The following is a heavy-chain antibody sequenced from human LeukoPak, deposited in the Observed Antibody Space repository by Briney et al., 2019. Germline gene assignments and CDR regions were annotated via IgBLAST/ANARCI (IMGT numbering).Heavy chain of an antibody. CDR2: IYYSGST. V-gene: IGHV4-59*01. Sequence: SETLSLTCTVSGGSISSYCWSWIRRPPGKGLEWIGYIYYSGSTNYNPSLKSRVTISVDTPKNQFSLKLSSVTAADTAVYYCARDSYGSDDAFDVWGQGTMVSVSS. J-gene: IGHJ3*01. D-gene: IGHD5-18*01. CDR3: ARDSYGSDDAFDV. CDR1: GGSISSYC.